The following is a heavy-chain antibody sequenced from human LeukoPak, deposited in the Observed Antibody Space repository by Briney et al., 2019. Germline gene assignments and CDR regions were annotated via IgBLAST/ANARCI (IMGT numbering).Heavy chain of an antibody. Sequence: SETLSLTCTVSGGSISSYYWSWIRQPPGKGLEWIGYIYYSGSTNYNPSLKSRVTISVDTSKNQFSLKLSSVTAADTAVYYCARGIGQYYIDYWGQGTLVTVSS. CDR1: GGSISSYY. D-gene: IGHD4-11*01. CDR2: IYYSGST. V-gene: IGHV4-59*01. J-gene: IGHJ4*02. CDR3: ARGIGQYYIDY.